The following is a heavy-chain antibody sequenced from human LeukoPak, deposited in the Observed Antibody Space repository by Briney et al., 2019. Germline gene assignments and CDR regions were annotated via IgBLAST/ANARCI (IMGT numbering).Heavy chain of an antibody. Sequence: SVKVSCKASGGTFSSYAISWVRQAPGQGIEWMGGIIPIFGTANYAQKFQGRVTITADESTSTAYMELSSLRSEDTAVYYCAREVTDGSGLYNWFDPWGQGTLVTVSS. D-gene: IGHD3-10*01. CDR2: IIPIFGTA. CDR1: GGTFSSYA. CDR3: AREVTDGSGLYNWFDP. J-gene: IGHJ5*02. V-gene: IGHV1-69*13.